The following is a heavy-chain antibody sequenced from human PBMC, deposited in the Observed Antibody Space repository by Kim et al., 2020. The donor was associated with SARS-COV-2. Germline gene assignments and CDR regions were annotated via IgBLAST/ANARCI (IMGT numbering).Heavy chain of an antibody. CDR1: GGSFSGYY. D-gene: IGHD6-19*01. CDR2: INHSGST. Sequence: SETLSLTCAVYGGSFSGYYWSWIRQPPGKGLEWIGEINHSGSTNYNPSLKSRVTISVDTSKNQFSLKLSSVTAADTAVYYCARGPRIAVAGRGWDYFDYWCQGTLVTVSS. V-gene: IGHV4-34*01. J-gene: IGHJ4*02. CDR3: ARGPRIAVAGRGWDYFDY.